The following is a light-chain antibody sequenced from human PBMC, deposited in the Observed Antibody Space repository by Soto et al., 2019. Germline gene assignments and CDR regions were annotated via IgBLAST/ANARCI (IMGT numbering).Light chain of an antibody. J-gene: IGKJ4*01. CDR3: QQYNAWPLT. V-gene: IGKV3-15*01. CDR2: GAS. Sequence: EIVMTQSPATLSVSPGERATLSCRASQSVSSYLAWYQHKPGQAPRLLIYGASTRATGIAARFSGSGSGTEFTLTIRSLQSEDFAVYYCQQYNAWPLTFGGGTKVEIK. CDR1: QSVSSY.